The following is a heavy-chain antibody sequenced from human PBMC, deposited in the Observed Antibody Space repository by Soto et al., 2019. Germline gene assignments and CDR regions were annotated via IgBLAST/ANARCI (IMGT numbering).Heavy chain of an antibody. CDR1: GKTFSSYY. V-gene: IGHV1-8*01. D-gene: IGHD3-10*01. CDR2: INPNSGNI. Sequence: ALVKVSCKASGKTFSSYYMNWVRQATGHGLEWMGWINPNSGNIGYAQKFQGRVTMTRDTAIRTAYMEVSRLRSDDTAVYYCARGRASGSYYLLDYWGQGTLVTVSS. CDR3: ARGRASGSYYLLDY. J-gene: IGHJ4*02.